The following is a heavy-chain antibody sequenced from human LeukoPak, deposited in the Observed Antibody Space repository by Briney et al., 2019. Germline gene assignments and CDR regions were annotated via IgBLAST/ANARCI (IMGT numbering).Heavy chain of an antibody. CDR1: GFTFSSYN. D-gene: IGHD5-18*01. J-gene: IGHJ4*02. V-gene: IGHV3-21*01. CDR2: ITSSSSYI. CDR3: ARDGYSYASPLDY. Sequence: PGGSLRLSCAASGFTFSSYNMHWVRQAPGKGLEWVSSITSSSSYIYYADSMKGRFTISRDDAKNSLYLQMSSLRAEDTAVYYCARDGYSYASPLDYWGQGTLVTVSS.